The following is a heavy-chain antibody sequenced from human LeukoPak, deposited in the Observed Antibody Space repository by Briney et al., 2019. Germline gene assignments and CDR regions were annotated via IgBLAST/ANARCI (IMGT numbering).Heavy chain of an antibody. J-gene: IGHJ3*02. CDR3: ARRSIAAAVGDAFDI. CDR2: IYPGDSDT. Sequence: TGESLKISCKGSGYSFTSYWIGWVRQMPGKGLDWMGIIYPGDSDTRYSPSFQGQVTISADKSISTAYLQWSSLKASDTAMYYCARRSIAAAVGDAFDIWGQGTMVTVSS. V-gene: IGHV5-51*01. D-gene: IGHD6-13*01. CDR1: GYSFTSYW.